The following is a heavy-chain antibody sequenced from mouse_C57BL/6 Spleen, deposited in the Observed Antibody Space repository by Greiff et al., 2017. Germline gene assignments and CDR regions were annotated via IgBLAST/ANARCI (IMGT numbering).Heavy chain of an antibody. Sequence: VQLQQPGAELVRPVSSVKLSCKASGYTFTSYWMHWVKQRPIQGLEWIGNIDPSDSETHYNQKFKDKATLTVDKSSSTAYMQLSSLTSEDSAVYYCAREGFYVDYWGQGTTLTVSS. V-gene: IGHV1-52*01. CDR3: AREGFYVDY. D-gene: IGHD2-3*01. CDR1: GYTFTSYW. J-gene: IGHJ2*01. CDR2: IDPSDSET.